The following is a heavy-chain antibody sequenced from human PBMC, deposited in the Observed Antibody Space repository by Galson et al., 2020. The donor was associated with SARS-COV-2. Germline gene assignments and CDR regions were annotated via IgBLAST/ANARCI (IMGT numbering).Heavy chain of an antibody. D-gene: IGHD3-3*01. V-gene: IGHV1-69*10. J-gene: IGHJ6*03. CDR2: IIPILGIA. Sequence: SVKVSCKASGGTFSSYAISWVRQAPGQGLEWMGGIIPILGIANYAQKFQGRVTITADKSTSTAYMELSSLRSEDTAVYYCARSPIFHPSGFNYYYYYMDVWGKGTTVTVSS. CDR1: GGTFSSYA. CDR3: ARSPIFHPSGFNYYYYYMDV.